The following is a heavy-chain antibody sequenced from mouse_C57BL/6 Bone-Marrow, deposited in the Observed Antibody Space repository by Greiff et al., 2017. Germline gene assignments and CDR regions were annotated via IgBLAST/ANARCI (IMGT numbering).Heavy chain of an antibody. J-gene: IGHJ4*01. D-gene: IGHD2-2*01. Sequence: EVKLMESGGGLVQPGGSLSLSCAASGFTFTDYYMSWVRQPPGKALEWLGFIRNKANGYTTEYSASVKGRFTISRDNSQSILYLQMNALRAEDSATYDCARYGYDDYYAMDYWGQGTSVTVSS. CDR1: GFTFTDYY. CDR2: IRNKANGYTT. V-gene: IGHV7-3*01. CDR3: ARYGYDDYYAMDY.